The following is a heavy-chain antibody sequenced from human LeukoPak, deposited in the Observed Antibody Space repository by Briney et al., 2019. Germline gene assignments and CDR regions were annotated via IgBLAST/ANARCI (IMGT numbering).Heavy chain of an antibody. CDR1: GGSISRGGYY. Sequence: PSETLSLTCTVSGGSISRGGYYWSWIRPHPGKGLEWIGYIYYSGSTYYNPSLKSRVTISVDTSKNQFSLKLSSVTAADTAVYYCARVSIAAAVAGTEYFQHWGQGTLVTVSS. J-gene: IGHJ1*01. D-gene: IGHD6-19*01. V-gene: IGHV4-31*03. CDR3: ARVSIAAAVAGTEYFQH. CDR2: IYYSGST.